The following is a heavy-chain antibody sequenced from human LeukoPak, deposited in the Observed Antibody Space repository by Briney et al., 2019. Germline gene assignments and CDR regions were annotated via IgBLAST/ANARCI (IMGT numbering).Heavy chain of an antibody. D-gene: IGHD1-26*01. CDR3: AKGRIVGATWSSFDY. V-gene: IGHV3-9*03. J-gene: IGHJ4*02. Sequence: PGGPLRLSCAASGFTFDDYDMHWLRQAPGKALECVSGISWNSGSIGYADSVKGRFTISRDNAKNSLYLQMNSLRAEDMALYYCAKGRIVGATWSSFDYWGQGTLVTVSS. CDR2: ISWNSGSI. CDR1: GFTFDDYD.